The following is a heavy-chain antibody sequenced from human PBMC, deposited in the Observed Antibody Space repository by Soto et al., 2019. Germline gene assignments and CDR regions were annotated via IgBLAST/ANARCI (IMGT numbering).Heavy chain of an antibody. CDR3: ARDLSLLYYYGSGSPGMGWFDP. CDR2: IIPIFGTA. CDR1: GGTFSSYA. Sequence: GASVKVSCKASGGTFSSYAISWVRQAPGQGLEWMGGIIPIFGTANYAQKFQGRVTITADESTSTAYMELSSLRSEDTAVYYCARDLSLLYYYGSGSPGMGWFDPWGQGTLVTVSS. D-gene: IGHD3-10*01. J-gene: IGHJ5*02. V-gene: IGHV1-69*13.